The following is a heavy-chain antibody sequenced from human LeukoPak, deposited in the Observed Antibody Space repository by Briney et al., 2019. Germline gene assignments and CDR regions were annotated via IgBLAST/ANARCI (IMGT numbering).Heavy chain of an antibody. CDR2: IHHSGSA. CDR3: ARERYSYGAHFDY. CDR1: GGSISSSNW. Sequence: PSETLSLTCAVSGGSISSSNWWSWVRQPPGKGLEWIAEIHHSGSANYNPSLKSRVTISGDKSKNQFSLKLSSVTAADAAVYYCARERYSYGAHFDYWGQGTLVTVSS. V-gene: IGHV4-4*02. D-gene: IGHD5-18*01. J-gene: IGHJ4*02.